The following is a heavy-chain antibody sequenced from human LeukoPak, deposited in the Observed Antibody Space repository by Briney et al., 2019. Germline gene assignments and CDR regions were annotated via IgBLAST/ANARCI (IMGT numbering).Heavy chain of an antibody. CDR3: ARDPPGAHFDY. CDR2: ISWNSGSI. CDR1: GFTFDDYA. D-gene: IGHD7-27*01. J-gene: IGHJ4*02. Sequence: GGSLRLSCAASGFTFDDYAMHWVRQAPGKGLEWVSGISWNSGSIGYADSVKGRFTISRDNAKNSLYLQMNSLRVEDTAVYYCARDPPGAHFDYWGQGTSVTVSS. V-gene: IGHV3-9*01.